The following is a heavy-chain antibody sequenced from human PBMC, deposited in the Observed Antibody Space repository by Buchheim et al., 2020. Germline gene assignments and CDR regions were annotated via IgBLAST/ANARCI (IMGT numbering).Heavy chain of an antibody. J-gene: IGHJ4*02. Sequence: EVHLLESGGDLVQPGGSLRLSCAASGFTFSSYGMSWVRQAPGKGLEWVTGISSSGDSTYYVDSVKGRFTIPRDNSKNTLYLHMNSLRVEDTAVYLCAKDRPQNSDSRYFDYWGQGTL. CDR3: AKDRPQNSDSRYFDY. V-gene: IGHV3-23*01. D-gene: IGHD4-11*01. CDR1: GFTFSSYG. CDR2: ISSSGDST.